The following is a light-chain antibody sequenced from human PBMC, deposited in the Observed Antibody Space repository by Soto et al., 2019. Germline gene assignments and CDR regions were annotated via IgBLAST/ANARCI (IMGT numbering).Light chain of an antibody. Sequence: DIQMTQSPSSVYASVGDRVTITCRTSQGISSWLAWYQQKPGKAPRLVIYASSSLQSGVPTRLSGSGSGTDFTLTISSLQPEDFATCYCQPSNSFPLTFSEGTKVEIK. CDR2: ASS. V-gene: IGKV1-12*01. CDR1: QGISSW. J-gene: IGKJ4*01. CDR3: QPSNSFPLT.